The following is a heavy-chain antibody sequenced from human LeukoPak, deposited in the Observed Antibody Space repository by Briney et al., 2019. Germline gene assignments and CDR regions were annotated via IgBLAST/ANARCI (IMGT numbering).Heavy chain of an antibody. J-gene: IGHJ4*02. D-gene: IGHD6-13*01. CDR2: IKQDGSEK. CDR1: GFTFPSYW. V-gene: IGHV3-7*03. Sequence: GGSVRVSCAASGFTFPSYWMSWVRRAPGKGLEWVANIKQDGSEKYYVDSVKGRFTISRDNAKNSLYLQMNSLRAEDTAIYYCARGGYSRDYWGQGTLDTVSS. CDR3: ARGGYSRDY.